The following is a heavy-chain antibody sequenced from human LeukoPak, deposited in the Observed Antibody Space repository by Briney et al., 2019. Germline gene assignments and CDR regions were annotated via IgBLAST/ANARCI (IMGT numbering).Heavy chain of an antibody. D-gene: IGHD3-22*01. V-gene: IGHV1-2*02. Sequence: GASVKVSCKASGYTFTGYYMHWVRQAPGQGLEWMGWINPNSGGTNYAQKFQGRVTMTRDTSISTAYMELSRLRSDDTAVYYCARTIPKYYYDSSGWFDYWGQGTLVTVSS. CDR1: GYTFTGYY. J-gene: IGHJ4*02. CDR2: INPNSGGT. CDR3: ARTIPKYYYDSSGWFDY.